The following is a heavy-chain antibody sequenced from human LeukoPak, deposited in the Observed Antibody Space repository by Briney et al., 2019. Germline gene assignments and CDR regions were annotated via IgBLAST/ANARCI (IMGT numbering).Heavy chain of an antibody. CDR2: IKSKTDGGTT. V-gene: IGHV3-15*01. J-gene: IGHJ4*02. CDR1: GFTFSNAW. CDR3: TTLTRGYSYGVVDY. D-gene: IGHD5-18*01. Sequence: EGSLRLSCAASGFTFSNAWMSWVRQAPGKGLEWVGRIKSKTDGGTTDYAAPVKGRFTISRDDSKNTLYLQMNSLKTEDTAVYYCTTLTRGYSYGVVDYWGQGTLVTVSS.